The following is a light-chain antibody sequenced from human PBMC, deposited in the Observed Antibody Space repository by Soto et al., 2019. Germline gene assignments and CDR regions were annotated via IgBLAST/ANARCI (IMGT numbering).Light chain of an antibody. CDR2: DAS. V-gene: IGKV3-11*01. CDR1: QSVSSY. Sequence: EIVLTQSPATLSLSPGERATLSCRASQSVSSYLAWYQQKPGQAPRLLIYDASNRATGIPARFSVSGSGTDFTLTIISLEPEDFAVYYCQQRSTWPPYTFGQGTKLEIK. J-gene: IGKJ2*01. CDR3: QQRSTWPPYT.